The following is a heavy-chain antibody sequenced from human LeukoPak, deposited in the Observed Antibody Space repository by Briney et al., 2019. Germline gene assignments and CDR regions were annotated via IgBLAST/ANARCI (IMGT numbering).Heavy chain of an antibody. Sequence: SVKVSCKASGGTFSSYAISWVRQAPGQELEWMGGIIPIFGTANYAQKFQGRVTITADESTSTAYMELSSLRSEDTAVYYCARGKPVADNYYYGMDVWGQGTTVTVSS. J-gene: IGHJ6*02. V-gene: IGHV1-69*01. D-gene: IGHD1-14*01. CDR3: ARGKPVADNYYYGMDV. CDR2: IIPIFGTA. CDR1: GGTFSSYA.